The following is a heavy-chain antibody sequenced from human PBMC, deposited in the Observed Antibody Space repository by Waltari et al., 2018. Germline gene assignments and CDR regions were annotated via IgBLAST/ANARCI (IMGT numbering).Heavy chain of an antibody. V-gene: IGHV1-3*01. CDR2: INAGNGNT. CDR1: GYTFTSYA. CDR3: ARASSSWYWRVEDWFDP. D-gene: IGHD6-13*01. Sequence: QVQLVQSGAEVKKPGASVKVSCKASGYTFTSYAMRWVRPAPGQRLEWMGWINAGNGNTKYSQKFQGRVTITRDTSASTAYMELSSLRSEDTAVYYCARASSSWYWRVEDWFDPWGQGTLVTVSS. J-gene: IGHJ5*02.